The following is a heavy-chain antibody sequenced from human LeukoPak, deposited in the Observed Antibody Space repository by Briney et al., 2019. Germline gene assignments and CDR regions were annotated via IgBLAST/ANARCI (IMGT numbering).Heavy chain of an antibody. CDR1: LDSTTSNF. CDR2: IHRSGSP. V-gene: IGHV4-4*02. J-gene: IGHJ4*02. Sequence: SETLSPTCTVSLDSTTSNFWSWVRQPPGKGLEWIGEIHRSGSPNYNPSLQSRVTISIDRSRNQIALELSSVTAADTAVYYCAREILGGFSPGAYWGQGTLVTVSS. CDR3: AREILGGFSPGAY. D-gene: IGHD3-10*01.